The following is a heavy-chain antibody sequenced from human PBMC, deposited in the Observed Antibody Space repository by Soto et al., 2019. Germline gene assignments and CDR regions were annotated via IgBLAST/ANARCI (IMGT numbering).Heavy chain of an antibody. J-gene: IGHJ1*01. CDR3: APPTSSSSWYGADVEYFQH. Sequence: EVQLLESGGGLVQPGGSLRLSCAASGFTFSSYAMSWVRQAPGKGLEWVSAISGSGGSTYYADSVKGRFTISRDNSKNTLYLQMNSLRAEDTAVYYCAPPTSSSSWYGADVEYFQHWGQGTLVTVSS. CDR2: ISGSGGST. CDR1: GFTFSSYA. V-gene: IGHV3-23*01. D-gene: IGHD6-13*01.